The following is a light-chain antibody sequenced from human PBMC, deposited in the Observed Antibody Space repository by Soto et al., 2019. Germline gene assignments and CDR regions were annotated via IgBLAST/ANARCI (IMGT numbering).Light chain of an antibody. CDR3: QSYDNNLSGWV. Sequence: QPVLTQPPSVSGAPGQRVTISCTGSNSNIGAGYDVHWYQQLPGTAPKLLIYGNGNRPSGVPDRFSGSKSGASASLAISGLQAEDETDYYCQSYDNNLSGWVFGGGTKLTVL. CDR2: GNG. CDR1: NSNIGAGYD. J-gene: IGLJ3*02. V-gene: IGLV1-40*01.